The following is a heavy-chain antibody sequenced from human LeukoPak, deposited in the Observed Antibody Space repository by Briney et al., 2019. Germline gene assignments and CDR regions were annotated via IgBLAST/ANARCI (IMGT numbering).Heavy chain of an antibody. CDR1: EDSVSSNSAA. CDR2: TYHRAKWYN. V-gene: IGHV6-1*01. Sequence: PSQTLSLTCAISEDSVSSNSAAWNWIRQSPSRGLEWLGRTYHRAKWYNDYAVSVRSRITINPDTSKNQFSLQLSSVTPEDTAVYYCARAVSSRRIYPWFDFWGQGTLVTVSS. D-gene: IGHD6-6*01. J-gene: IGHJ4*02. CDR3: ARAVSSRRIYPWFDF.